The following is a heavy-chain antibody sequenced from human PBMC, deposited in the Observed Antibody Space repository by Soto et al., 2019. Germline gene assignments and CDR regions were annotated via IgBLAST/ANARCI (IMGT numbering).Heavy chain of an antibody. D-gene: IGHD3-3*01. J-gene: IGHJ4*02. V-gene: IGHV1-46*01. CDR1: GYTFTSYY. CDR2: INPSGGST. CDR3: ARAYYDFWSGYPATYYFDY. Sequence: ASVKVSCKASGYTFTSYYMHWVRQAPGQGLEWMGIINPSGGSTSYAQKFQGRVTMTRDTSTSTVYMELSSLRSEDTAVYYCARAYYDFWSGYPATYYFDYWGQGTLVTV.